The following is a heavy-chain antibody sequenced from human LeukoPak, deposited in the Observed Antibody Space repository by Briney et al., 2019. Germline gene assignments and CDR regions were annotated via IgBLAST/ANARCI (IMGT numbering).Heavy chain of an antibody. CDR3: ARDVRGYCSGGSCNNWFDP. V-gene: IGHV4-34*01. Sequence: PSETLSLTCALYGGSFSGYYWSWIRQPPGGGREWMGEMNHSGSTNYNPSLKSRVTISVDTSKNHSSLKLSSVTAADTAVYYCARDVRGYCSGGSCNNWFDPWGQGTLVTVSS. CDR1: GGSFSGYY. CDR2: MNHSGST. J-gene: IGHJ5*02. D-gene: IGHD2-15*01.